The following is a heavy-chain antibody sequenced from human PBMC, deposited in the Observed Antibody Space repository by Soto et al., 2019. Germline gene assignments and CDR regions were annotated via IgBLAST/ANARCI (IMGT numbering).Heavy chain of an antibody. D-gene: IGHD2-2*01. V-gene: IGHV1-3*01. CDR2: INAGNGNT. Sequence: ASVKVSCKASGYTFTSYAMHWVRQAPGQRLEWMGWINAGNGNTKYSQKFQGRVTITRDTSASTAYMELSSLRSDDTAVYYYARGNMAMDYCSSTSCYYYYYYMDVWGKGTTVTVSS. CDR1: GYTFTSYA. CDR3: ARGNMAMDYCSSTSCYYYYYYMDV. J-gene: IGHJ6*03.